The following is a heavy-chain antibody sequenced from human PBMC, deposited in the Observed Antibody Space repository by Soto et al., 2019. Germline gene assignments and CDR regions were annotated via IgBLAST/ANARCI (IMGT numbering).Heavy chain of an antibody. CDR2: IESDGSSP. CDR3: AKSNWFDP. V-gene: IGHV3-74*01. J-gene: IGHJ5*02. Sequence: EVQLVESGGGLVRPGGSLRLSCAASGFTFSSYWMHWVGQAPGKGLVWVSRIESDGSSPIYADSVKGRFTISRDNAKNTLYLQMNSLRAEDTAVYYCAKSNWFDPWGQGTLVTVSS. CDR1: GFTFSSYW.